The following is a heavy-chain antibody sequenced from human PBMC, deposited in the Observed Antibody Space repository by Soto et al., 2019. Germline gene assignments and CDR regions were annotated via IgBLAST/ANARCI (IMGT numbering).Heavy chain of an antibody. D-gene: IGHD3-10*01. J-gene: IGHJ4*02. V-gene: IGHV4-39*01. CDR1: GGSISSSSYY. Sequence: QLQLQESGPGLVKPSETLSLTCTVSGGSISSSSYYWGWIRQPPGKGLEWIGSIYYSGSTYYNPSLKRRVTLSVDTSKNQHSLKLSSVTAADTAVYYCASYYGSGSFVDYWGQGTLVNVSS. CDR2: IYYSGST. CDR3: ASYYGSGSFVDY.